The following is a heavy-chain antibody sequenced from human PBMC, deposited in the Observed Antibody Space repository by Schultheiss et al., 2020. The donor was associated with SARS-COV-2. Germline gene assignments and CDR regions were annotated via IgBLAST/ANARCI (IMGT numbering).Heavy chain of an antibody. J-gene: IGHJ4*02. V-gene: IGHV3-21*06. D-gene: IGHD3-10*01. CDR1: GITFSSYS. Sequence: GGSLRLSCAASGITFSSYSMNWVRQAPGKGLEWVSSISGTSSSSSYIYYADSVKGRFTIFRDNSKNTLSLQMHSLRAEDTALYFCARVHGAFGVRTRYFDSWGQGTLVTVSS. CDR3: ARVHGAFGVRTRYFDS. CDR2: ISGTSSSSSYI.